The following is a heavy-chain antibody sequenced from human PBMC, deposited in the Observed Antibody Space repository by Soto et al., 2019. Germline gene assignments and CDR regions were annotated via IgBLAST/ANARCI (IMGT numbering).Heavy chain of an antibody. V-gene: IGHV3-33*01. J-gene: IGHJ6*02. CDR1: GFTFSSYG. Sequence: GGSLRLSCAASGFTFSSYGMHWVRQAPGKGLEWVAVIWYDGSNKYYADSVKGRFTMSRDNSKNTLDLQMNGLRAEGTAVYYCARDVSGWRIAPDRPRGGGQIPHDSMDVWGQGTTVTVSS. D-gene: IGHD6-13*01. CDR3: ARDVSGWRIAPDRPRGGGQIPHDSMDV. CDR2: IWYDGSNK.